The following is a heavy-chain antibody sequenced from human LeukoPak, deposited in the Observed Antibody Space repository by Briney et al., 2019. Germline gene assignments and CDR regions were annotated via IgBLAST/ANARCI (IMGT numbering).Heavy chain of an antibody. CDR3: ARTRWRGNAFDI. CDR2: ISSSGSTI. D-gene: IGHD3-16*01. V-gene: IGHV3-11*01. CDR1: LFTFIDYY. J-gene: IGHJ3*02. Sequence: GGSLRLSCAASLFTFIDYYMSWIRPTPRKRLERVSYISSSGSTIYYPDAVKGRFTISRDNANNSLYLQLTSLRAQDTAVYYCARTRWRGNAFDIWGQGTMVTVSS.